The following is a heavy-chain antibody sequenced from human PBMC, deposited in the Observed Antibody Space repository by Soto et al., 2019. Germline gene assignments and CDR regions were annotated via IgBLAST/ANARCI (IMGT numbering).Heavy chain of an antibody. Sequence: SGPTLVNPTQTLTLTCTFSGFSLSTSGVGVGWIRQPPGKALEWLALIYWDDDKRYSPSLKSRLTITKDTSKNQVVLKMTNMDPVDTATYYCAHRSVFDVSYYDILTGQNWFDPWGQGTLVTVSS. J-gene: IGHJ5*02. D-gene: IGHD3-9*01. CDR2: IYWDDDK. CDR1: GFSLSTSGVG. V-gene: IGHV2-5*02. CDR3: AHRSVFDVSYYDILTGQNWFDP.